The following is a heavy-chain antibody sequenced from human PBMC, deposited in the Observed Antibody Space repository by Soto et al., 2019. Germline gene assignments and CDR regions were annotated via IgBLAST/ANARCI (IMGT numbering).Heavy chain of an antibody. CDR2: IKSKGDGGTT. CDR1: GSTLTNAW. Sequence: EVHLVESGGGLVKPGGSLRLSCVGSGSTLTNAWMSWVRQAPAKGLEWVGRIKSKGDGGTTEYAAPVKGRFTISRDDSKNTLYLQMNSLKIEDTAVYYCTRDWVSDLWSTYGMDVWGQGTTVTVSS. J-gene: IGHJ6*02. CDR3: TRDWVSDLWSTYGMDV. V-gene: IGHV3-15*01. D-gene: IGHD3-3*01.